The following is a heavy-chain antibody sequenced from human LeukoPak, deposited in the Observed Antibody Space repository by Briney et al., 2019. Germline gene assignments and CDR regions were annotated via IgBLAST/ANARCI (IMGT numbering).Heavy chain of an antibody. Sequence: PSETLSLTCTVSGGSISTYYWSWIRRPPGKGLEWIGYIYYSGSTNYNPPLKSRVTISVDTSKNQFSLKLSSVTAADTAVYYCARGPLADEFADAFDIWGQGTMVTVSS. CDR2: IYYSGST. V-gene: IGHV4-59*01. CDR3: ARGPLADEFADAFDI. D-gene: IGHD3-10*01. CDR1: GGSISTYY. J-gene: IGHJ3*02.